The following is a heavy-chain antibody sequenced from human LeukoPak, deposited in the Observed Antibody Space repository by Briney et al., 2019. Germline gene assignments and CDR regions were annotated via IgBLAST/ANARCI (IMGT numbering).Heavy chain of an antibody. D-gene: IGHD3-3*01. V-gene: IGHV1-2*02. CDR1: GYTFTGYY. Sequence: ASVKVSCKASGYTFTGYYMHWVRQAPGQGLEWMGWINPDSGGTNYAQKFQGRATMTRDTSISTAYMELSRLRSDDTAVYYCARVRNYDFWSDIGYWGQGTLVTVSS. J-gene: IGHJ4*02. CDR3: ARVRNYDFWSDIGY. CDR2: INPDSGGT.